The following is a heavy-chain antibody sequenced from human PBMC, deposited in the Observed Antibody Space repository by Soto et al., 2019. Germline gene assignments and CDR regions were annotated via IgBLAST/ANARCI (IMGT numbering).Heavy chain of an antibody. V-gene: IGHV4-4*07. CDR3: ARESTVAGTDNWFDS. D-gene: IGHD6-13*01. J-gene: IGHJ5*01. Sequence: ASETLSLTCTVSGAFISGYYWSWIRQPAGKGLEWIGRIYTSGSTKYSPSLKSRATMSVDTSKKQFSLKLNSVTAADTAVYYCARESTVAGTDNWFDSWGQGTLVTVSS. CDR1: GAFISGYY. CDR2: IYTSGST.